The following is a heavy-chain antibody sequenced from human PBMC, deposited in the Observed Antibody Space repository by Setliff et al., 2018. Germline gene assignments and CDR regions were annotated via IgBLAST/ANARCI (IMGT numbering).Heavy chain of an antibody. Sequence: GASVKVSCKTSGYSSTNYGINWVRQAPGQGLEWMGWNSVYAREFQGRVTMTIDTPTSTAYMELRSLRSDDTAVYYCARGPPDFVVVPAAAKFDYWGPGTLVTVSS. CDR3: ARGPPDFVVVPAAAKFDY. V-gene: IGHV1-18*01. CDR2: NSV. J-gene: IGHJ4*02. CDR1: GYSSTNYG. D-gene: IGHD2-2*01.